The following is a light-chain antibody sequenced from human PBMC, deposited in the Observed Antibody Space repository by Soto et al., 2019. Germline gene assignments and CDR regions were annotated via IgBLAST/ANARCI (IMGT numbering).Light chain of an antibody. J-gene: IGLJ3*02. Sequence: QSVLTQSPSASASLGASVKLTCTLSSGHSSYSIAWHQQQSEKGPRNLMKLNSDGSHTKGDSIPDRFSGSSSGAERYLTISRLQSEDEAAYSCQTWGSGVRVFGGGTKVTVL. CDR3: QTWGSGVRV. CDR2: LNSDGSH. CDR1: SGHSSYS. V-gene: IGLV4-69*01.